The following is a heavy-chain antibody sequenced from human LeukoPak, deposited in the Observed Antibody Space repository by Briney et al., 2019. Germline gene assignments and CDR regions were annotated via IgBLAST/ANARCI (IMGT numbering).Heavy chain of an antibody. CDR3: ARVLGDCSGGSCYSHDAFDI. CDR1: GFTVSSNY. D-gene: IGHD2-15*01. Sequence: GGSLRLSCAASGFTVSSNYMSWVRQAPGKGLEWVSIIYSGGSTYYADSVKGRFTISRDNSKNTLYLQMNSLRAEDTAVYYCARVLGDCSGGSCYSHDAFDIWGQGTMVTVSS. V-gene: IGHV3-53*01. CDR2: IYSGGST. J-gene: IGHJ3*02.